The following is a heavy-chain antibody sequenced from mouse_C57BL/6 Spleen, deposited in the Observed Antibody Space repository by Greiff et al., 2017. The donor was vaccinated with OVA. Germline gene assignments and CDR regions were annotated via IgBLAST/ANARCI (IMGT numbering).Heavy chain of an antibody. D-gene: IGHD1-1*01. V-gene: IGHV1-76*01. CDR3: ARGLYYYGSSPLWYFDV. CDR2: IYPGSGNT. CDR1: GYTFTDYY. Sequence: VQLQQSGAELVRPGASVKLSCKASGYTFTDYYINWVKQRPGQGLEWIARIYPGSGNTYYNEKFKGKATLTAEKSSSTAYMQLSSLTSEDSAVYFCARGLYYYGSSPLWYFDVWGTGTTVTVSS. J-gene: IGHJ1*03.